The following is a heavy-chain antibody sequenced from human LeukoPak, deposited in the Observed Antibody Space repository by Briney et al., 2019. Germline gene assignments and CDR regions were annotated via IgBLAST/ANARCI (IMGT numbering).Heavy chain of an antibody. D-gene: IGHD2-2*01. CDR3: ARDGTSTDDY. CDR1: GYTFTNFG. J-gene: IGHJ4*02. CDR2: IIGNNDHP. V-gene: IGHV1-18*04. Sequence: ASVKVSCKASGYTFTNFGISWVRQAPGQGLEWMGWIIGNNDHPHYGQKFQGRLTVTTDSSTSTAYMELRNLRSDDTAVYYCARDGTSTDDYWGQGTLVTVSS.